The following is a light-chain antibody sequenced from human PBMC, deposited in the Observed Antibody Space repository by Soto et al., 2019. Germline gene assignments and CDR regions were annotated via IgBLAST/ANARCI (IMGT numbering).Light chain of an antibody. V-gene: IGKV3-15*01. CDR1: QSVSNN. CDR2: GAS. Sequence: EIVMTQSPATLSVSPGERATLSCRASQSVSNNLAWYQQKPGQAPRLLIYGASTMATGIPARFSGSGSGTECTLTISSLQSEDFAVYYCQQYNNWPLYTFGQGTKLEIK. CDR3: QQYNNWPLYT. J-gene: IGKJ2*01.